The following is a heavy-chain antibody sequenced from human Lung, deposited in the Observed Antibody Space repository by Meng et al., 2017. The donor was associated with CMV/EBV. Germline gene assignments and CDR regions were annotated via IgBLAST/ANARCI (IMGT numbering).Heavy chain of an antibody. Sequence: SGPXLVKPTQTLTLTCTFSGFSLTTKGVGVGWIRQPPGKALEWLAHIYWNDDKRYNPSLRSRLTIAKDTPRNQVVLIMTNLDPVDTATYYCAHLGTHYDFFTGYWPNRFDHWGQGTLVTVSS. D-gene: IGHD3-9*01. V-gene: IGHV2-5*01. CDR3: AHLGTHYDFFTGYWPNRFDH. J-gene: IGHJ5*02. CDR2: IYWNDDK. CDR1: GFSLTTKGVG.